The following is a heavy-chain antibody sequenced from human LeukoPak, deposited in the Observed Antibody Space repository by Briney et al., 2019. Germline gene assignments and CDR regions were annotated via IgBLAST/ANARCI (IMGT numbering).Heavy chain of an antibody. V-gene: IGHV3-30*04. Sequence: GGSLRLSCAASGFTFSSYAMHWVRQAPGKELEWVAVISYDGSNKYYADSVKGRFTISRDNSKNTLYLQMNSLRAEDTAVYYCARDRLITMVRGPEGAFDIWGQGTMVTVSS. CDR3: ARDRLITMVRGPEGAFDI. J-gene: IGHJ3*02. CDR2: ISYDGSNK. CDR1: GFTFSSYA. D-gene: IGHD3-10*01.